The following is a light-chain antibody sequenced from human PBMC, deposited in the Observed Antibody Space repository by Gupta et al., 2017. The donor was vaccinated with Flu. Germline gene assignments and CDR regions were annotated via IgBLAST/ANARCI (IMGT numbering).Light chain of an antibody. CDR3: SSYAGSNIVV. CDR1: SSDVGRYNY. J-gene: IGLJ2*01. V-gene: IGLV2-8*01. Sequence: SITISSTGTSSDVGRYNYVSWYQQHPGKAPKLMIYEVSKRPSGVPDRFSGSKSGNTASLTVSGLQAEDEADYYCSSYAGSNIVVFGGGTKLTVL. CDR2: EVS.